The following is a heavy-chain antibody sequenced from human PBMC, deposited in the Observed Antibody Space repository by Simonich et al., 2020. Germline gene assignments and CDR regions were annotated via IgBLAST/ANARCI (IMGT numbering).Heavy chain of an antibody. D-gene: IGHD1-1*01. Sequence: EVQLVQSGAEVKKPGESLKISCKGSGYSITSYWIGGGRQMPGKGLDWMGIIYPSDSSTSYSPSFQGQVTISADKSIRTTYLHGSSLKASDTAMYDCARQLNDFDIWGQGTMVTVSS. J-gene: IGHJ3*02. V-gene: IGHV5-51*01. CDR2: IYPSDSST. CDR1: GYSITSYW. CDR3: ARQLNDFDI.